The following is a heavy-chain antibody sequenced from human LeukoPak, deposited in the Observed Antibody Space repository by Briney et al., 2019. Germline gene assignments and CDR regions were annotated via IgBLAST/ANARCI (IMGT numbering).Heavy chain of an antibody. CDR2: IYTSGST. CDR3: AREFLEWLPVNWFDP. D-gene: IGHD3-3*01. Sequence: SETLSLTCTVSGGSISSYYWSWIRQPAGKGLEWIGRIYTSGSTNYNPSLKSRVTMLVDTSKNQFSLKLSSVTAADTAVYYCAREFLEWLPVNWFDPWGQGTLVTVSS. V-gene: IGHV4-4*07. J-gene: IGHJ5*02. CDR1: GGSISSYY.